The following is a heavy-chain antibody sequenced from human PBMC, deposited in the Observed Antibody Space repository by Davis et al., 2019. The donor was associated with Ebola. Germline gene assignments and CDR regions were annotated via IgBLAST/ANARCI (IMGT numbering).Heavy chain of an antibody. Sequence: GESLKISCAASGFTFSSYGMHWVRQAPGKGLEWVAVIWYDGSNKYYADSVKGRFTISRDNSKNTLYLQMNSLGAEDTAVYYCAKDPEMATPYWGQGTLVTVSS. CDR3: AKDPEMATPY. V-gene: IGHV3-30*02. J-gene: IGHJ4*02. CDR2: IWYDGSNK. D-gene: IGHD5-24*01. CDR1: GFTFSSYG.